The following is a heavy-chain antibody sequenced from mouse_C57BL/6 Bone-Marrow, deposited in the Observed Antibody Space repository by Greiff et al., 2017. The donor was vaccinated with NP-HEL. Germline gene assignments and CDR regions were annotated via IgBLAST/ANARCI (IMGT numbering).Heavy chain of an antibody. Sequence: QVQLQQPGAELVKPGASVKLSCKASGYTFTSYWMHWVKQRPGQGLEWIGMIHPNSGSTNYNEKFKSKATLTVDKSSSTAYMQLSSLTSEDSAVYYCARLGGLRTWFAYWGQGTLVTVSA. J-gene: IGHJ3*01. D-gene: IGHD2-4*01. CDR1: GYTFTSYW. CDR2: IHPNSGST. CDR3: ARLGGLRTWFAY. V-gene: IGHV1-64*01.